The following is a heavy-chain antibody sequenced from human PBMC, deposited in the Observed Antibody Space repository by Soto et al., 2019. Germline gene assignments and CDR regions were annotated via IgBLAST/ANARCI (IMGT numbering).Heavy chain of an antibody. CDR3: AKGYRYCSGGTCYHNYFDY. CDR1: GFTFSTYA. J-gene: IGHJ4*02. Sequence: EVQVLDSGGGLVQPGGSLRLSCATSGFTFSTYAMSWVRQAPGKGLEWVSAISGSGGTTYYADYVKGRFTICRDNSKNTLHMQMNSLRADDTAVYYCAKGYRYCSGGTCYHNYFDYWGKGTLVTVFS. D-gene: IGHD2-15*01. V-gene: IGHV3-23*01. CDR2: ISGSGGTT.